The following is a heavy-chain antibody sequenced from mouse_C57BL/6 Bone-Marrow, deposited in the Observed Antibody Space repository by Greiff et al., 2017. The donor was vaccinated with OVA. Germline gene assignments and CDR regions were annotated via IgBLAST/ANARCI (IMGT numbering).Heavy chain of an antibody. CDR2: IIPGSGGT. J-gene: IGHJ1*03. V-gene: IGHV1-54*01. D-gene: IGHD1-1*01. Sequence: QVQLQQSGAELVRPGTSVMVSFKSSGYAFTNYLLAWVKQRPGQGLVWIGVIIPGSGGTNYNEKFKGKATLTADKSSSTAYMQVSSLTSEDSAVYFGARGGTTVVAPYWYFDVWGTGTTVTVSS. CDR3: ARGGTTVVAPYWYFDV. CDR1: GYAFTNYL.